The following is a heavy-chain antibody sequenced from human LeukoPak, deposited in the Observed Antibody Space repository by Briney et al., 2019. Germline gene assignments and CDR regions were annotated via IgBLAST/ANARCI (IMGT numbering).Heavy chain of an antibody. Sequence: PGGSLRLSCAASGLTFSDYAMSWFRQAPGKGLEWVSGITSGFTPHYADSVKGRFTVSRENSKNTFHLQLNSLRAEDTAVYYCAKDYSDSRVADVFFEYWGQGTLVTVSS. CDR3: AKDYSDSRVADVFFEY. CDR2: ITSGFTP. V-gene: IGHV3-23*01. D-gene: IGHD2-15*01. CDR1: GLTFSDYA. J-gene: IGHJ4*02.